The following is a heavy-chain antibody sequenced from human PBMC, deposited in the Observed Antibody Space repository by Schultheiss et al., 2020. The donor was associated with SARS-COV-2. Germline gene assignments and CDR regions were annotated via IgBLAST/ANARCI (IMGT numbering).Heavy chain of an antibody. D-gene: IGHD6-6*01. Sequence: SVKVSCKASGGTFSSYAISWVRQAPGQGLEWMGRIIPILGIANYAQKFQGRVTMTTDTSTSTAYMELRSLRSDDTAVYYCARDVAARGGFDPWGQGTLVTVSS. V-gene: IGHV1-69*04. CDR3: ARDVAARGGFDP. CDR2: IIPILGIA. J-gene: IGHJ5*02. CDR1: GGTFSSYA.